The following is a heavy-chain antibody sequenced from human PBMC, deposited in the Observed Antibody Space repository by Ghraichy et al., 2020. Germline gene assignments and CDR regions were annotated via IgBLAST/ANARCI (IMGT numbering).Heavy chain of an antibody. Sequence: VKVSCKVSGYTLTELSMHWVRQAPGKGLEWMGGFDPEDGETIYAQKFQGRVTMTEDTSTDTAYMELSSLRSEDTAVYYCATEGYCSSTSCAHFDYWGQGTLVTVSS. CDR1: GYTLTELS. V-gene: IGHV1-24*01. CDR2: FDPEDGET. CDR3: ATEGYCSSTSCAHFDY. D-gene: IGHD2-2*01. J-gene: IGHJ4*02.